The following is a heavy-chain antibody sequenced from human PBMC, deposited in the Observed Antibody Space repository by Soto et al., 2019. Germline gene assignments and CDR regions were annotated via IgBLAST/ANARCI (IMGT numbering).Heavy chain of an antibody. CDR2: IYHSGST. CDR1: GGSTSSSNW. D-gene: IGHD3-10*01. J-gene: IGHJ6*02. CDR3: SINRLLWFGDANYGMYV. Sequence: PSETLSLTCAVSGGSTSSSNWWSWVRQPPGKGLEWIGEIYHSGSTNYNPSLKSRVTISVDKYKTQFSLQLSSVTAADTAVYYCSINRLLWFGDANYGMYVLGQGTAVTLSS. V-gene: IGHV4-4*02.